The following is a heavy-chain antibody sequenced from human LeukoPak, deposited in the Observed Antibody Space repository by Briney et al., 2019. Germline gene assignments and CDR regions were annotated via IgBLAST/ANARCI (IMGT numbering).Heavy chain of an antibody. V-gene: IGHV3-23*01. CDR2: ISGGGGRT. CDR1: GFTFSSYA. J-gene: IGHJ4*02. Sequence: PGGSLRLSCAASGFTFSSYAMSWVRQAPEKGLEWVSAISGGGGRTYYTDSVKGRFTISRDNSKNTLYLQLNSLIVEDTAVYYCAKEPDGSGSHYSHFDYWGQGTLVTVSS. CDR3: AKEPDGSGSHYSHFDY. D-gene: IGHD3-10*01.